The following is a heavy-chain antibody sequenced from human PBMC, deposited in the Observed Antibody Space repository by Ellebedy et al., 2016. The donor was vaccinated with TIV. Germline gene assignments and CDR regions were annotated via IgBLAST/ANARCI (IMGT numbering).Heavy chain of an antibody. CDR1: GFTFSDYW. CDR3: ARDRYGGDY. CDR2: IKQDGSEK. J-gene: IGHJ4*02. D-gene: IGHD3-10*01. V-gene: IGHV3-7*01. Sequence: GESLKISCAASGFTFSDYWMIWVRQAPGKGLEWVANIKQDGSEKHYVDSVKGRFTISRDNAKNSLYLQMNSLRAEETAVYYCARDRYGGDYWGQGTLVSVSS.